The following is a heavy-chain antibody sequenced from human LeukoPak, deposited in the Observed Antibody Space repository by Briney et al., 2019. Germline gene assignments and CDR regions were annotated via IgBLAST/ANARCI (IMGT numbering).Heavy chain of an antibody. CDR1: GYTFINYG. V-gene: IGHV1-18*01. Sequence: GASVKVSCKASGYTFINYGISWVRQAPGQGLEWMGWISAYNGNTNSAQKLQGRVTMTTDTSTSTAYMELRSLRSDDTAVYYCARLFWSGAFDIWGQGTMVTVSS. CDR2: ISAYNGNT. CDR3: ARLFWSGAFDI. J-gene: IGHJ3*02. D-gene: IGHD3-3*01.